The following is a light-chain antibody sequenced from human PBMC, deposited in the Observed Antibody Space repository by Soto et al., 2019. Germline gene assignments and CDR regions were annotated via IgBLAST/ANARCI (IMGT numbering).Light chain of an antibody. CDR2: GVS. CDR1: QSVSSN. CDR3: QQYNTWPKT. J-gene: IGKJ1*01. V-gene: IGKV3-15*01. Sequence: EIVMTQSPATLSVSPGERATLSCTASQSVSSNLAWYQQKPGQAPTLLISGVSTRPTGIPARFSGSGSGTEFTLTISSLQSEEFAVYYWQQYNTWPKTFGQGTKVEIK.